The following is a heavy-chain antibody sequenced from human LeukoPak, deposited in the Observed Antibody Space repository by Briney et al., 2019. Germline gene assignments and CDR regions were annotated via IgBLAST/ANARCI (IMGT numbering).Heavy chain of an antibody. J-gene: IGHJ3*02. CDR3: ARYIYDSSGYAFDI. D-gene: IGHD3-22*01. CDR2: INPNSGGT. Sequence: EASVKVSCKASGYTFTGYYMHWVRQAPGQGLEWMGWINPNSGGTNYAQKFQGRVTMTRDTSISTAYVELSRLRSDDAAVYYCARYIYDSSGYAFDIWGQGTMVTVSS. V-gene: IGHV1-2*02. CDR1: GYTFTGYY.